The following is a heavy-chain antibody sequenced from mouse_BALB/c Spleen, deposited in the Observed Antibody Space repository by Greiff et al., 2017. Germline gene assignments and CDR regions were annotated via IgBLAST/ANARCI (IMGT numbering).Heavy chain of an antibody. CDR3: ARCPITTVVAYYAMDY. D-gene: IGHD1-1*01. CDR2: INPSSGYT. J-gene: IGHJ4*01. Sequence: VQGVESGAELARPGASVKMSCKASGYTFTSYTMHWVKQRPGQGLEWIGYINPSSGYTNYNQKFKDKATLTADKSSSTAYMQLSSLTSEDSAVYYCARCPITTVVAYYAMDYWGQGTSVTVSS. V-gene: IGHV1-4*01. CDR1: GYTFTSYT.